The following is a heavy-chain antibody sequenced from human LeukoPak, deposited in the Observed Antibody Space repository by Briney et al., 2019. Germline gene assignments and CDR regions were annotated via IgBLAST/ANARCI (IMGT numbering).Heavy chain of an antibody. V-gene: IGHV3-23*01. D-gene: IGHD1-26*01. CDR1: GFTFSSYA. CDR3: AKDIRGVGATRRPNAFDI. CDR2: ISGSDGST. J-gene: IGHJ3*02. Sequence: GGSLRLSCAASGFTFSSYAVSWVRQAPGKGLEWVSAISGSDGSTYYADSVKGRFTISRDNSKNTLYLQMNSLRAEDTAVYYCAKDIRGVGATRRPNAFDIWGQGTMVTVSS.